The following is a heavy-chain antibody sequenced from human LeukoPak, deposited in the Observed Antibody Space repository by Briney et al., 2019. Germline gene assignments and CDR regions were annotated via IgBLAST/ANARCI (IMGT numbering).Heavy chain of an antibody. J-gene: IGHJ6*02. Sequence: GGSLRLSCAASGFTFSTYAMSWVRQAPGKGLEWVSAISDSGGSTYYADSVKGRFTISRDNSKNTLYLQMNSLRVEDTAVYYCAVTVPAATYYYYYGMDVWGQGTTVTVSS. D-gene: IGHD2-2*01. CDR2: ISDSGGST. CDR1: GFTFSTYA. V-gene: IGHV3-23*01. CDR3: AVTVPAATYYYYYGMDV.